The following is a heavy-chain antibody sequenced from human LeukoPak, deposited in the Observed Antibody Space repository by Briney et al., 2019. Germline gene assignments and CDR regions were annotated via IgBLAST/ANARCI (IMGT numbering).Heavy chain of an antibody. CDR3: ARLYYYDSSGPPL. CDR2: IYYSGRT. J-gene: IGHJ4*02. D-gene: IGHD3-22*01. Sequence: KPSETLSLTCSVSGRSISTSNYYWGWIRQPPGKGLEWIANIYYSGRTYYNPSLKSRVTISMDTSKNQFSLKLSSVTAADTAVYYCARLYYYDSSGPPLWGQGTLVTVSS. CDR1: GRSISTSNYY. V-gene: IGHV4-39*01.